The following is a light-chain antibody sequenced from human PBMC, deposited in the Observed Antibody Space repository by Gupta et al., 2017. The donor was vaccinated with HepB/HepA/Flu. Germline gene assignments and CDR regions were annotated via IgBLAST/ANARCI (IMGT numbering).Light chain of an antibody. Sequence: QSALTQPASVSGSPGHAITISCPGTSSDVGSYNLVSWYHQHQGKAPKLMIYEVSRWPSGVSNRFSGSKSGNTASLTISGLQAEDEADYYCCSYAGSSTSVVFGGGTKLTVL. V-gene: IGLV2-23*02. CDR2: EVS. J-gene: IGLJ2*01. CDR1: SSDVGSYNL. CDR3: CSYAGSSTSVV.